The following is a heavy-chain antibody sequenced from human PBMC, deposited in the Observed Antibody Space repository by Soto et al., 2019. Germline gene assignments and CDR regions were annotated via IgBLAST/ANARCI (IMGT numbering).Heavy chain of an antibody. J-gene: IGHJ5*02. Sequence: QVQLQESGPGLVKPSQTLSLTCSVSGGSINSDPYYWSWIRQHPGKGLEWIGYISSSGSTYYTPSLKSRLTISIDTSKNPFSLKLSSVTAADTAVYYCAKYLSNWVHPWGQGTLVTVSS. CDR3: AKYLSNWVHP. CDR2: ISSSGST. V-gene: IGHV4-31*03. D-gene: IGHD2-2*02. CDR1: GGSINSDPYY.